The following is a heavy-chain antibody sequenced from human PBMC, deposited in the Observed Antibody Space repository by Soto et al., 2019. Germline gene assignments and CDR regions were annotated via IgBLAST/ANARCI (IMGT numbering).Heavy chain of an antibody. CDR2: FDPEDGET. V-gene: IGHV1-24*01. CDR3: ARPRPYYDSSGYYY. Sequence: ASVKVSCKVSGYTLTELSMHWVRQAPGKGLEWMGGFDPEDGETIYAQKFQGRVTITADESTSTAYMELSSLRSEDTAVYYCARPRPYYDSSGYYYWGQGTLVTVSS. D-gene: IGHD3-22*01. CDR1: GYTLTELS. J-gene: IGHJ4*02.